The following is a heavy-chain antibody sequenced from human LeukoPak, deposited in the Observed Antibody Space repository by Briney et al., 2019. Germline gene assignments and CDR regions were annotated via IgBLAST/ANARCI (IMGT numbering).Heavy chain of an antibody. CDR2: IGTAGDT. D-gene: IGHD1-20*01. CDR3: ARGRYNWNFDY. J-gene: IGHJ4*02. V-gene: IGHV3-13*01. CDR1: GFTFSSYD. Sequence: GGSLRLSSAASGFTFSSYDMHWVRQATGKGLEWVSAIGTAGDTYYPGSVKGRFTISRENAKNSLYLQMNSLRAGDTAVYYCARGRYNWNFDYWGQGTLVTVPS.